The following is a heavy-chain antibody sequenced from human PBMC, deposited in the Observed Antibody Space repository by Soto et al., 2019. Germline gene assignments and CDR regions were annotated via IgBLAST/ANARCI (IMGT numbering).Heavy chain of an antibody. D-gene: IGHD1-26*01. CDR2: IHYLGST. CDR3: ARVLGGSFYYFDS. CDR1: GYSISSGYY. V-gene: IGHV4-38-2*01. J-gene: IGHJ4*01. Sequence: PSETLSLTCAVSGYSISSGYYWGWIRQPPGKGLEWIASIHYLGSTYQNPSLKRRVNISVDTSKNQFSLKFSSVTAADTAVYYCARVLGGSFYYFDSWGHGTLVTVPQ.